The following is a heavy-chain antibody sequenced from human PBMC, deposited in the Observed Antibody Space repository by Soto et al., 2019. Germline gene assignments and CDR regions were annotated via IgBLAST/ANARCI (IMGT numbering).Heavy chain of an antibody. CDR3: ARVHRDGAEYYDFWSGYLYFDY. D-gene: IGHD3-3*01. J-gene: IGHJ4*02. V-gene: IGHV1-46*01. Sequence: ASVKVSCKASGYTFTSYYMHWVRQAPGQGLEWMGIINPSGGSTSYAQKFQGRVTMTRDTSTSTVYMELSSLRSEDTAVYYCARVHRDGAEYYDFWSGYLYFDYWGQGTLVTVSS. CDR1: GYTFTSYY. CDR2: INPSGGST.